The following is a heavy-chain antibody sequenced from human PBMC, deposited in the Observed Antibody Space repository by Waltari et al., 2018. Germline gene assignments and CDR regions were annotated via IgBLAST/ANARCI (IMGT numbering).Heavy chain of an antibody. CDR3: ARTHSGSWGVFDY. D-gene: IGHD6-13*01. CDR1: GFTFSTYG. Sequence: QVQLVESGGGVVQPGGSLRLSCAASGFTFSTYGMHWVRQAPGKGLEWVTFIRNDVSVKYYADSVTGRFTISRYNSKNTQYLQMNSLRVDDTAIYYCARTHSGSWGVFDYWGQGTLVTVSS. CDR2: IRNDVSVK. J-gene: IGHJ4*02. V-gene: IGHV3-30*02.